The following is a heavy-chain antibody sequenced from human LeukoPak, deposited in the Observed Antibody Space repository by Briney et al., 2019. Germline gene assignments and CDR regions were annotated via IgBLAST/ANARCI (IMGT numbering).Heavy chain of an antibody. CDR1: GFTFSSYW. V-gene: IGHV3-7*01. Sequence: GGSLRLSCAASGFTFSSYWMTWVRQAPGKGLEWVANIKQDGSEKYYVDSVKGRFTISRDNAKNSLDLQINSLRTEDTAVYYCARLGPDMSASAGFCTSISCYGIAYWGQGTLVTVSS. CDR3: ARLGPDMSASAGFCTSISCYGIAY. J-gene: IGHJ4*02. D-gene: IGHD2-2*01. CDR2: IKQDGSEK.